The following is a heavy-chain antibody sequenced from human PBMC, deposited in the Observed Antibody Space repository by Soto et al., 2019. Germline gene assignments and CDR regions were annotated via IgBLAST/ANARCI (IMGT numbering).Heavy chain of an antibody. D-gene: IGHD2-15*01. CDR2: IIPIFGTA. J-gene: IGHJ3*02. CDR1: GGTFSSYA. Sequence: GASVKVSCKSSGGTFSSYAISWVRQAPGQGLEWMGGIIPIFGTANYAQKFQGRVTITADESTSTAYMELSSLRSEDTAVYYCARDPPGGPNAFDIWGQGTMVTVSS. CDR3: ARDPPGGPNAFDI. V-gene: IGHV1-69*13.